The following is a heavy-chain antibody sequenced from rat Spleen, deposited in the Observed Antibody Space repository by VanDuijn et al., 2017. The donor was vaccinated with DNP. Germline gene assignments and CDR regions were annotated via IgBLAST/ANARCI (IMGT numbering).Heavy chain of an antibody. CDR1: GFTFTDFS. CDR2: IRDKGNGYKT. D-gene: IGHD1-2*01. Sequence: EVQLVESGGGLVQPGGSMRLSCAASGFTFTDFSMNWIRQPAGKAPEWLAFIRDKGNGYKTEYNPSVKGRFTISRDNTQNMLYLQMNTLRAEDTATYYCARDCIAAPYYWYFDFWGPGTMVTVSS. CDR3: ARDCIAAPYYWYFDF. J-gene: IGHJ1*01. V-gene: IGHV7-7*01.